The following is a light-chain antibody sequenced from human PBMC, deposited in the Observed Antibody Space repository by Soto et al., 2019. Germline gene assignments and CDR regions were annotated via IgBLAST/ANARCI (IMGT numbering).Light chain of an antibody. Sequence: DIVMTQSPDSLAVSXGDRATINXXSSHRVLYRSKNRNHLAWYQQRPGQPPKVLIYWASTRESGVPDRFSGSGSGTDFTLTISSLQAEDVAVYYCQQYYSTPSFGGGTKVDIK. CDR3: QQYYSTPS. CDR2: WAS. J-gene: IGKJ4*01. CDR1: HRVLYRSKNRNH. V-gene: IGKV4-1*01.